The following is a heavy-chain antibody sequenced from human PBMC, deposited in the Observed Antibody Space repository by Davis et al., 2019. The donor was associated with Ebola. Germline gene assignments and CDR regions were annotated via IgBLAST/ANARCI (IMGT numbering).Heavy chain of an antibody. V-gene: IGHV3-23*01. Sequence: GESLKISCETSGFIFRNYVMSWVRQAPGKGLEWVSTFGTGGDTYYADSVKGRFAISRDNSRGTLYLQMNSLRVEDSAIYYCGKDSSNIWFDIWGQGTLVTVSS. CDR1: GFIFRNYV. J-gene: IGHJ3*02. D-gene: IGHD2/OR15-2a*01. CDR2: FGTGGDT. CDR3: GKDSSNIWFDI.